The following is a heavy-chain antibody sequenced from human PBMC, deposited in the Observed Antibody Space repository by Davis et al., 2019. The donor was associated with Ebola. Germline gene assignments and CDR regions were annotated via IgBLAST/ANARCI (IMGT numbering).Heavy chain of an antibody. Sequence: GESLKISCKGAGYTFDNYWIGWVRQMPGKGLEWMGIIYPGDADPRYSPSFQGQVTISADKSITTAYLQWSSLKASDTAMYYCARFLEWKADYWGQGTLVTVSS. CDR1: GYTFDNYW. CDR3: ARFLEWKADY. J-gene: IGHJ4*02. CDR2: IYPGDADP. D-gene: IGHD3-3*01. V-gene: IGHV5-51*01.